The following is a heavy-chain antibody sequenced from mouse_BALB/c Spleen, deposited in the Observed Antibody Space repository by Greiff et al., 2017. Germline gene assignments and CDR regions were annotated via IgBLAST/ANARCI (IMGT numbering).Heavy chain of an antibody. Sequence: QVQLKESGPGLVAPSQSLSITCTVSGFSLTGYGVNWVRQPPGKGLEWLGMIWGDGSTDYNSALKSRLSISKDNSKSQVFLKMNSLQTDDTARYYCAREYVNYAMDYWGQGTSVTVSS. V-gene: IGHV2-6-7*01. J-gene: IGHJ4*01. CDR1: GFSLTGYG. CDR3: AREYVNYAMDY. CDR2: IWGDGST.